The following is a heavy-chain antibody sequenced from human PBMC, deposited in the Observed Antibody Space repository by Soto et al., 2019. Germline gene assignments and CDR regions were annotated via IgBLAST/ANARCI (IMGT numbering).Heavy chain of an antibody. V-gene: IGHV1-69*12. CDR1: GGTFSSYA. CDR2: IIPIFGTA. D-gene: IGHD3-22*01. Sequence: QVQLVQSGAEVKKPGSSVKVSCKASGGTFSSYAISWVRQAPGQGLEWMGGIIPIFGTANYAQKFQGRVTITADESTSTAYMELSSLRSEDTAVYYCARDGYYYYSSGYYYYFDYWGQGTLVTVSS. CDR3: ARDGYYYYSSGYYYYFDY. J-gene: IGHJ4*02.